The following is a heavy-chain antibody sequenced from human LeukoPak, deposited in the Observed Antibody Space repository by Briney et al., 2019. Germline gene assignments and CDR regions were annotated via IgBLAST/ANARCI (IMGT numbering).Heavy chain of an antibody. J-gene: IGHJ5*02. V-gene: IGHV4-4*09. Sequence: KPSETLSLTCTVSGGSISSYYWSWIRQPPGKGLEWSGYIYTSGSTNYNPSLKSRVTISVDTSKNQFSLKLSSVTAADTAVYYCARESSTYYYDSKNWFDPWGQGTLVTVSS. CDR1: GGSISSYY. D-gene: IGHD3-22*01. CDR2: IYTSGST. CDR3: ARESSTYYYDSKNWFDP.